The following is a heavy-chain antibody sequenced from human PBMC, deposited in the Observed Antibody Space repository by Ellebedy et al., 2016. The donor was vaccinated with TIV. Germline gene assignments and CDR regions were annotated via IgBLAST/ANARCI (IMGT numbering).Heavy chain of an antibody. CDR2: IKQDGSEK. CDR3: AKASDTAMKYYFDY. Sequence: GESLKISXAASGFTFSSYGMHWVRQAPGKGLEWVANIKQDGSEKYYVDSMKGRFTISRDNAKNSLYLQMNSLRAEDTALYYCAKASDTAMKYYFDYWGQGTLVTVSS. CDR1: GFTFSSYG. D-gene: IGHD5-18*01. J-gene: IGHJ4*02. V-gene: IGHV3-7*03.